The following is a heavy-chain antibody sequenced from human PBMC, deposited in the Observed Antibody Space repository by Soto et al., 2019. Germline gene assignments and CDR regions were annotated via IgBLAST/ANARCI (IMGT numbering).Heavy chain of an antibody. D-gene: IGHD3-10*01. V-gene: IGHV4-31*03. CDR2: IYYSGST. CDR1: GGSISSGGYY. CDR3: ARTRMVRGIKTRFDP. J-gene: IGHJ5*02. Sequence: QVQLQESGPGLVKPSQTLSLTCTVSGGSISSGGYYWSWIRQHPGKGLEWIGYIYYSGSTYYNPSLKSRVTKSVDTSKNQFSLKLSSVTAADTAVYYCARTRMVRGIKTRFDPWGQGTLVTVSS.